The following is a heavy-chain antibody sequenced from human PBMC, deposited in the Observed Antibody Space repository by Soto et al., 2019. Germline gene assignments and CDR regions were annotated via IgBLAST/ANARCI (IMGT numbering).Heavy chain of an antibody. CDR3: ARGAPRNSYYYYGMDV. Sequence: QVQLQESGPGLVKPSQTLSLTCTVSGGSIRSDYYWSWIRQHPGRGLEWIGYIYYSGTTYYNPSLKSRVTISVDMSKNQFSLKLSSVTAADTALYYCARGAPRNSYYYYGMDVWGQGPTVTVSS. J-gene: IGHJ6*02. D-gene: IGHD1-1*01. CDR2: IYYSGTT. CDR1: GGSIRSDYY. V-gene: IGHV4-31*03.